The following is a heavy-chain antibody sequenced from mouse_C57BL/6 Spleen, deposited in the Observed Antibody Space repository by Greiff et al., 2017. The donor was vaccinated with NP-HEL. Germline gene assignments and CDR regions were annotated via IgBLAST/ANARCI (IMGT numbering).Heavy chain of an antibody. CDR3: ARSTVVRNYAMDY. CDR1: GFTFSSYA. CDR2: ISDGGSYT. V-gene: IGHV5-4*01. D-gene: IGHD1-1*01. J-gene: IGHJ4*01. Sequence: EVQGVESGGGLVKPGGSLKLSCAASGFTFSSYAMSWVRQTPEKRLEWVATISDGGSYTYYPDNVKGRFTISRDNAKNNLYLQMSHLKSEDTALYYCARSTVVRNYAMDYWGQGTSVTVSS.